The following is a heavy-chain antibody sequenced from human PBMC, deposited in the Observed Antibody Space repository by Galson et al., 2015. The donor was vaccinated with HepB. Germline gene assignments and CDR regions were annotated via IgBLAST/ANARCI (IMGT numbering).Heavy chain of an antibody. V-gene: IGHV3-33*01. D-gene: IGHD4-11*01. J-gene: IGHJ5*02. CDR1: GFTFSSYG. Sequence: SLRLSCAASGFTFSSYGMHWVRQAPGKGLEWVAVIWYDGSNKYYADSVKGRFTISRDNSKNTVYLEMNSLTAEDTAVYYCATLVHSNFVGGLDPWGQGTLVIVSS. CDR3: ATLVHSNFVGGLDP. CDR2: IWYDGSNK.